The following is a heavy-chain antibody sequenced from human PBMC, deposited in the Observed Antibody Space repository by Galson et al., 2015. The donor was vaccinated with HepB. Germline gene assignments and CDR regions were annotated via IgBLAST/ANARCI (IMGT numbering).Heavy chain of an antibody. Sequence: SVKVSCKASGYTFTSYGISWVRQAPGQGLEWMGWISAYNGNTNYAQKLQGRVTMTTDTSTSTAYVELRSLRSDDTAVYYCARDLPNHYGSGSEIDYWGQGTLVTVSS. CDR2: ISAYNGNT. V-gene: IGHV1-18*04. J-gene: IGHJ4*02. CDR3: ARDLPNHYGSGSEIDY. CDR1: GYTFTSYG. D-gene: IGHD3-10*01.